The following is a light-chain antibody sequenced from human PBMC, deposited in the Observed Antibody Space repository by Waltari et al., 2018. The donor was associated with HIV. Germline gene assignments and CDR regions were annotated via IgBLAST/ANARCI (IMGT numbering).Light chain of an antibody. J-gene: IGKJ2*01. V-gene: IGKV3-20*01. CDR3: QDYGTSPT. CDR2: GAS. CDR1: QPIAYNY. Sequence: VLTQSPGSLSLSPGDRATLSCRASQPIAYNYLAWYQQKPGQAPRLILYGASNRATGIPDRFRSSGDGAEFTLTISRLEPEDFAVYCCQDYGTSPTFGQGTKL.